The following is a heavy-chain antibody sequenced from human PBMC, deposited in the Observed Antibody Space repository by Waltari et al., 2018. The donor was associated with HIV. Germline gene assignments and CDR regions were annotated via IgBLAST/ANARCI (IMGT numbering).Heavy chain of an antibody. Sequence: QVQLVESGGGVVQPGRSLRLSCAASGFTFSSYGMPWVRQAPGKGLDWVAVISYDGSNKYYADSVKGRFTISRDNSKNTLYLQMNSLRAEDTAVYYCAKGRGIDYWGQGTLVTVSS. D-gene: IGHD3-10*01. J-gene: IGHJ4*02. CDR1: GFTFSSYG. CDR3: AKGRGIDY. CDR2: ISYDGSNK. V-gene: IGHV3-30*18.